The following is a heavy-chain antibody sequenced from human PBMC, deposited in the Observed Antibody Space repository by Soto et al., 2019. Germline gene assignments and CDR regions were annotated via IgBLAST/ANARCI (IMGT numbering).Heavy chain of an antibody. J-gene: IGHJ6*02. CDR2: IDPTDSYT. V-gene: IGHV5-10-1*01. CDR1: GYSFTSYW. D-gene: IGHD3-3*01. CDR3: ARQGTIFGVVPTTLHYYYGMDV. Sequence: GESLKISCKGSGYSFTSYWISWVRQMPGKGLEWMGRIDPTDSYTNYSPSFQGHVTISADKSISTAYLQWSSLKASDTAMYYCARQGTIFGVVPTTLHYYYGMDVWGQGTTVTVSS.